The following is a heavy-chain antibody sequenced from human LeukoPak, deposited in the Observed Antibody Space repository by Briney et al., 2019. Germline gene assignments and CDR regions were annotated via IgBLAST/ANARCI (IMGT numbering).Heavy chain of an antibody. Sequence: SETLSLTCAVYGGSFSGYYWSWIRQPPGKGLEWIGEINHSGSTNYNPSLKSRVTISVDTSKNQFSLKLSSVTAADTAVYYCARAYGYDRGSGFDYWGQGTLVTVSS. D-gene: IGHD3-22*01. V-gene: IGHV4-34*01. J-gene: IGHJ4*02. CDR2: INHSGST. CDR3: ARAYGYDRGSGFDY. CDR1: GGSFSGYY.